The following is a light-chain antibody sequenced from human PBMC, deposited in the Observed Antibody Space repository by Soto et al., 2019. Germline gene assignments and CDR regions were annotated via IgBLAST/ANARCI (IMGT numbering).Light chain of an antibody. CDR1: QSISNY. V-gene: IGKV1-39*01. J-gene: IGKJ4*01. CDR2: AAS. CDR3: QQSYSIPVT. Sequence: DIQMTQSPSSLSASVGDRVTITCRASQSISNYLNWYQQKPGKAPKLLIYAASSLQSGVPSRFSGSGSGTDFTHTISSLQPEDFATYYCQQSYSIPVTFGGGTKVEIK.